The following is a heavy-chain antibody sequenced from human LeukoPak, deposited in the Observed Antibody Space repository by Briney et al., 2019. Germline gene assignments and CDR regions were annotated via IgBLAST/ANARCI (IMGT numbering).Heavy chain of an antibody. J-gene: IGHJ4*02. CDR3: AKGDPPAQTYYYDSSGYLFDY. V-gene: IGHV3-23*01. Sequence: GGSLRLSCAASGLTFSSYAMSWVRQAPGRGLEGVSAISGRGGSTYYADSVKGRFTISRDNSKNTLYLQMNSLRAEDTAVYYCAKGDPPAQTYYYDSSGYLFDYWGQGTLVTVSS. CDR2: ISGRGGST. CDR1: GLTFSSYA. D-gene: IGHD3-22*01.